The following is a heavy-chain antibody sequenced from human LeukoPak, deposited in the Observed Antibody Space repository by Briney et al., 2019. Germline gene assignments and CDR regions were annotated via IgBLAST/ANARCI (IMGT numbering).Heavy chain of an antibody. V-gene: IGHV1-2*02. CDR3: ARDSLKGYSYGNDY. CDR2: INPNSGGT. D-gene: IGHD5-18*01. Sequence: GASVKVSFKASGYTFTGYYMHWVRQAPGQGLEWMGWINPNSGGTNYAQKFQGRVTMTRDTSISTAYMELSRLRSDDTAVYYCARDSLKGYSYGNDYWGQGTLVTVSS. CDR1: GYTFTGYY. J-gene: IGHJ4*02.